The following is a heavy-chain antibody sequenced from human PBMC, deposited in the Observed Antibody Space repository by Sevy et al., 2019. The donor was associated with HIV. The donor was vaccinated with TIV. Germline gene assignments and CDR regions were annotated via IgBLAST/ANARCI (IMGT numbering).Heavy chain of an antibody. CDR3: ARDARPPTGDQFDY. J-gene: IGHJ4*02. CDR2: ISAYNGNT. CDR1: GYTFTTYG. V-gene: IGHV1-18*01. D-gene: IGHD7-27*01. Sequence: ASVKVSCKASGYTFTTYGISWVRQAPGQGLEWMGWISAYNGNTNYAQKLQGRVTMTTETSTNTAYMELRSLRSDDTAVYYCARDARPPTGDQFDYWGQGTLVTVSS.